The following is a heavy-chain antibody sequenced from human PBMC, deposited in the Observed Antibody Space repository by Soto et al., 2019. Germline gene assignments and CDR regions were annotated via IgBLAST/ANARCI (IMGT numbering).Heavy chain of an antibody. J-gene: IGHJ3*02. D-gene: IGHD6-6*01. CDR1: GGTFSSYT. V-gene: IGHV1-69*02. CDR3: ARSQSVGCSYAFDI. Sequence: QVQLVQSGAEVKKPGSSVKVSCKASGGTFSSYTISWVRQAPGQGLEWMGRIIPILGIANDAQKFQGRVTITADKSTSTAYMELSSLRSEDTAVYYCARSQSVGCSYAFDIWGQGTMVTVSS. CDR2: IIPILGIA.